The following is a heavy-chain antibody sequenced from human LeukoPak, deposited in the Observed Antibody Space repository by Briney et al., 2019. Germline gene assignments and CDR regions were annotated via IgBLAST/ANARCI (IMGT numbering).Heavy chain of an antibody. Sequence: GGSLRLSCAASGFTFSSYAMHWVRQAPGKGLEWVAVISYDGSNKYYADSVKGRFTISRDNSKNTLYLQMNSLRAEDTAVYYCAKDRLPDGVWSIDYWGQGTLVTVSS. CDR2: ISYDGSNK. CDR3: AKDRLPDGVWSIDY. D-gene: IGHD2-8*02. V-gene: IGHV3-30*04. J-gene: IGHJ4*02. CDR1: GFTFSSYA.